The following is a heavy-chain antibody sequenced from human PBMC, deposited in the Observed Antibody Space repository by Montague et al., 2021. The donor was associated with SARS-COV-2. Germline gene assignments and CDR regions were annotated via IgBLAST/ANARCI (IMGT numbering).Heavy chain of an antibody. CDR2: LHPSGRT. D-gene: IGHD4-23*01. CDR3: ARGGGGFALDY. CDR1: GGSISGHS. Sequence: SETLSLTCSVSGGSISGHSWSWPRQPPGTGLSFVGSLHPSGRTSYIIAHRSRVTISLATSKNQFSLPLRSMTAADTAVYYCARGGGGFALDYWGQGTLVTVTT. J-gene: IGHJ4*02. V-gene: IGHV4-59*11.